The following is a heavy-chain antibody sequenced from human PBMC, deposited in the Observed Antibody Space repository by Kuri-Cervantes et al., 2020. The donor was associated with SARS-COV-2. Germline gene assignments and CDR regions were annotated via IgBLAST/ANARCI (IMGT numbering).Heavy chain of an antibody. CDR2: IYYSGST. Sequence: SETLSLTCTVSGGSISSYYWSWIRQPPGKGLEWIGSIYYSGSTYYNPSLKSRVTISVDTSKNQFSLKLSSVTAADTAVYYCARLGSSWYYYYYYYMDVWGKGTTVTVSS. CDR3: ARLGSSWYYYYYYYMDV. D-gene: IGHD6-13*01. J-gene: IGHJ6*03. V-gene: IGHV4-59*05. CDR1: GGSISSYY.